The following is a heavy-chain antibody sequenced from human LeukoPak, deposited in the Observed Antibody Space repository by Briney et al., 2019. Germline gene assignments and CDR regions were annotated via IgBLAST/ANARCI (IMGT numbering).Heavy chain of an antibody. CDR2: INPNSGGT. CDR1: GYTFTSYY. D-gene: IGHD3-10*01. J-gene: IGHJ4*02. CDR3: ARGGPYYYGSGSYYKVWTIDY. V-gene: IGHV1-2*02. Sequence: ASVKVSCKASGYTFTSYYMHWVRQAPGQGLEWMGWINPNSGGTNYAQKFQGRVTMTRDTSISTAYMELSRLRSDDTAVYYCARGGPYYYGSGSYYKVWTIDYWGQGTLVTVSS.